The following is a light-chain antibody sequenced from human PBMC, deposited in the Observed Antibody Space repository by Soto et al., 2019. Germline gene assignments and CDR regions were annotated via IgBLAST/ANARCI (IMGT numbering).Light chain of an antibody. Sequence: QSALTQPASVSGSPGQSITISCTGASSDVGGFDHVSWYQQHPGKVPRLLIYDVSSRPSGVSDRFSGSKSGNTASLTISGLDAEDEDYYYCYSFTTTTTYVFGTGTKLTVL. J-gene: IGLJ1*01. V-gene: IGLV2-14*03. CDR2: DVS. CDR3: YSFTTTTTYV. CDR1: SSDVGGFDH.